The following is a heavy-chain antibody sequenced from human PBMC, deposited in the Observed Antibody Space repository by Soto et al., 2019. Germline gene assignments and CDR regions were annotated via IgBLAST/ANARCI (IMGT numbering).Heavy chain of an antibody. V-gene: IGHV4-59*01. J-gene: IGHJ6*02. Sequence: SETLSLGCTVSVGSSSSYYWSWIRQPPGKGLEWIGYIYYSGCTNYNPSLKSRVTISVDTSKNQFSLKLSSVTAADTAVYYCARDLLGTAEGYYGMDVWGQGTTVTVSS. D-gene: IGHD1-1*01. CDR1: VGSSSSYY. CDR2: IYYSGCT. CDR3: ARDLLGTAEGYYGMDV.